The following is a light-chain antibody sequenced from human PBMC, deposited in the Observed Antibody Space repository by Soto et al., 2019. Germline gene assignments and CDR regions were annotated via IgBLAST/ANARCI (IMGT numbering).Light chain of an antibody. CDR2: DND. CDR3: VTWDNLSAGGT. Sequence: QSVLTQSPSVSAAPGQKVTISCSGSSSNIGSNYVSWYQQIPGAAPKVLIYDNDKRPSGIPDRFSGSKSGTSATLRITGLQTGDEADYYCVTWDNLSAGGTFGTGTKLTVL. V-gene: IGLV1-51*01. J-gene: IGLJ1*01. CDR1: SSNIGSNY.